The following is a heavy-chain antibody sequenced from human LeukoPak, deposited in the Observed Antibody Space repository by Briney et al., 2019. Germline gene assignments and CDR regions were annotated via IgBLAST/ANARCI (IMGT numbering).Heavy chain of an antibody. V-gene: IGHV4-4*07. CDR3: ARTHYYDSSGYYQRGPVWFDP. CDR1: GGSISSYY. D-gene: IGHD3-22*01. J-gene: IGHJ5*02. CDR2: IYTSGST. Sequence: SETLPLTCTVSGGSISSYYWGWIRQPAGKGLEWIGRIYTSGSTNYNPSLKSRVTMSVDTSKNQFSLKLTSVTAADTAVYYCARTHYYDSSGYYQRGPVWFDPWGQGTLVTVSS.